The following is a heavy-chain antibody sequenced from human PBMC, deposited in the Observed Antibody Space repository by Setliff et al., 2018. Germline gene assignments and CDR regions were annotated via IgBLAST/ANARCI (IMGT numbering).Heavy chain of an antibody. CDR2: IIPIFDIA. CDR3: AVATVVGRADYYYMDV. Sequence: SVKISCKVSGGRFSDYSISWVRQARGQGLEWMGEIIPIFDIADVSQKFQGRVVLTADESTSTGHMELSSLSSGDTAVYYCAVATVVGRADYYYMDVWGKGTTVTVSS. D-gene: IGHD5-12*01. V-gene: IGHV1-69*13. J-gene: IGHJ6*03. CDR1: GGRFSDYS.